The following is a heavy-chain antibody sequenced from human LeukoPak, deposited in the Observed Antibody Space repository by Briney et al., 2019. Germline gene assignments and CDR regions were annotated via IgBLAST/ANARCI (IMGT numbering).Heavy chain of an antibody. CDR3: ARHEVDKVAATDY. V-gene: IGHV5-51*01. J-gene: IGHJ4*02. Sequence: GESLKISCKGSGYSFTSYWIGWVRQMPGKGLEWMGNIYPGDSDTRYSPSFQGQVTISADKSISTAYLQWSSLKASDTAMYYCARHEVDKVAATDYWGQGTLVTVSS. D-gene: IGHD2-15*01. CDR2: IYPGDSDT. CDR1: GYSFTSYW.